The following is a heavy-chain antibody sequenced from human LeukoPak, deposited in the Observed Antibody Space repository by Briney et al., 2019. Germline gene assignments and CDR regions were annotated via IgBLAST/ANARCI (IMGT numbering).Heavy chain of an antibody. V-gene: IGHV4-34*01. Sequence: SETLSLTCAVYGGSFSGYYWSWIRQPPGKGLEWIGEINHSGSTNYNPSLKSRVTISVDTSKNQFSLKLSSVTAADTAVYYCAREVYYYDSSGYYYSLPAFDIWGQGTMVTVSS. CDR1: GGSFSGYY. CDR3: AREVYYYDSSGYYYSLPAFDI. CDR2: INHSGST. J-gene: IGHJ3*02. D-gene: IGHD3-22*01.